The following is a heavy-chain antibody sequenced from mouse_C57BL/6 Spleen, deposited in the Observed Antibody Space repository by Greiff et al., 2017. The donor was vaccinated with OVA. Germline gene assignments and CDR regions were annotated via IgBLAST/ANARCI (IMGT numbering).Heavy chain of an antibody. CDR3: ARGEGRRAWFAY. D-gene: IGHD3-3*01. V-gene: IGHV1-18*01. J-gene: IGHJ3*01. Sequence: VQLQQSGPELVKPGASVKIPCKASGYTFTDYNMDWVKQSHGKSLEWIGDINPNNGGTIYNQKFKGKATLTVDKSSSTAYMELRSLTSEDTAVYYCARGEGRRAWFAYWGQGTLVTVSA. CDR2: INPNNGGT. CDR1: GYTFTDYN.